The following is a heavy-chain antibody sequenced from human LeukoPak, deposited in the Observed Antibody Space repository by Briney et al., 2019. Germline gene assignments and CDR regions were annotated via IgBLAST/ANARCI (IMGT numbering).Heavy chain of an antibody. J-gene: IGHJ4*02. Sequence: GGSLRLSCAVSGFTLSTDAIGWVRQAPGKGQDWVYTISDGGSDTHYAASVKGRFTISRDDSKNTLYLQMNSLRAEDTAVYYCAKALYGDYGRFDYWGQGTLVTVSS. CDR2: ISDGGSDT. CDR3: AKALYGDYGRFDY. D-gene: IGHD4-17*01. V-gene: IGHV3-23*01. CDR1: GFTLSTDA.